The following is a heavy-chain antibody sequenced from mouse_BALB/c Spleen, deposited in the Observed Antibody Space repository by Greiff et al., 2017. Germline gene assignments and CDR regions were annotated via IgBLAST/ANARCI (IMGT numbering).Heavy chain of an antibody. J-gene: IGHJ3*01. CDR2: IWGDGST. CDR3: ARDRDYGRSWFAY. V-gene: IGHV2-6-7*01. D-gene: IGHD1-1*02. Sequence: VKVVESGPGLVAPSQSLSITCTVSGFSLTGYGVNWVRQPPGKGLEWLGMIWGDGSTDYNSALKSRLSISKDNSKSQVFLKMNSLQTDDTARYYCARDRDYGRSWFAYWGQGTLVTVSA. CDR1: GFSLTGYG.